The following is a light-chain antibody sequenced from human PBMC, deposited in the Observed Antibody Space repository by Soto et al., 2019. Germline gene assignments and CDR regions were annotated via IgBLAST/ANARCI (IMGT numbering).Light chain of an antibody. J-gene: IGKJ4*01. V-gene: IGKV1-12*01. CDR1: QDITKW. Sequence: QMTQSPSSVSASVGDRVTITCRASQDITKWLAWYQQKPGKAPKLLIYEVTSLQTGFPTRFSGSGAGTDFTLTISNLQPEDFATYYCQQASSFPRTFGAGTKVEI. CDR3: QQASSFPRT. CDR2: EVT.